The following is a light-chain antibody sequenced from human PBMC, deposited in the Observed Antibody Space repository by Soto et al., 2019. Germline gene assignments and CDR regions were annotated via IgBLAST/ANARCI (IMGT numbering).Light chain of an antibody. CDR2: SNN. Sequence: QSVLTQPPSASGTPGQKVTISCSGSSSNIGSNTANWYQQLPGTAPKLLIYSNNQRPSGVPDRFPGSKSGTSASLAISGLQSEDEADYYCAAWDDSLNGLVFGTGTKLTVL. CDR1: SSNIGSNT. CDR3: AAWDDSLNGLV. V-gene: IGLV1-44*01. J-gene: IGLJ1*01.